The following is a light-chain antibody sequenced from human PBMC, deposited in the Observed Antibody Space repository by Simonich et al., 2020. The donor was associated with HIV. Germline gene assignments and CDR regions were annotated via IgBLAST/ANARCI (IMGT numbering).Light chain of an antibody. Sequence: QSALTQPASVSGSPGQSITISCTGTSSDVGGYNYVSWYQQHPGKAPKLMIYDVNRRPSGVSNRVSGSKSGNTASLTITGLQAEDEADYYCCSYAGSSPSVVFGGGTKLTVL. V-gene: IGLV2-14*01. CDR2: DVN. CDR3: CSYAGSSPSVV. J-gene: IGLJ2*01. CDR1: SSDVGGYNY.